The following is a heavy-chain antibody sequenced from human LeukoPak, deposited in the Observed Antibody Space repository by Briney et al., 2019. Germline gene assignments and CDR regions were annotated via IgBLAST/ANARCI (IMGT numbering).Heavy chain of an antibody. Sequence: GGSLRLSCAASKFTFSSYGMHWVRQAPGKGLEWVAFIRYDGSNKYYTDSVKGRFTISRDNSKNTLYLQMNSLRAEDTAVYYCAKEAAAVQYQLLWFDYWGQGTLVTVSS. J-gene: IGHJ4*02. D-gene: IGHD2-2*01. CDR1: KFTFSSYG. V-gene: IGHV3-30*02. CDR3: AKEAAAVQYQLLWFDY. CDR2: IRYDGSNK.